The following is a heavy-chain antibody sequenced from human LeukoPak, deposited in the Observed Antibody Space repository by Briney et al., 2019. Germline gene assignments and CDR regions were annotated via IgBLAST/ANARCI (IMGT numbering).Heavy chain of an antibody. CDR3: HDLGYDSRGFDY. CDR2: ISGSGGST. V-gene: IGHV3-23*01. CDR1: GFTFSSYA. Sequence: AGGSLRLSCAASGFTFSSYAMSWVRQAPGEGLEWVSAISGSGGSTYYADSVKGRFTISRDNSKNTLYLQMNSLRAEDTAVYYCHDLGYDSRGFDYWGQGTLVTVSS. J-gene: IGHJ4*02. D-gene: IGHD3-22*01.